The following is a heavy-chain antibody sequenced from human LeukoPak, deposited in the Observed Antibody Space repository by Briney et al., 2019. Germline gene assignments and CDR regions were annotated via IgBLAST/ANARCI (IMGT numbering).Heavy chain of an antibody. Sequence: GGSLRLSCAASGFTFDDYAMHWVRQAPGKGLEWVSGISWNSGSIGYADSVKGRFTISRDNAKNSLYLQMNSLRAEDTALYYCAKDTAIIAQNAFDIWGQGTMVTVSS. CDR3: AKDTAIIAQNAFDI. CDR1: GFTFDDYA. CDR2: ISWNSGSI. J-gene: IGHJ3*02. V-gene: IGHV3-9*01.